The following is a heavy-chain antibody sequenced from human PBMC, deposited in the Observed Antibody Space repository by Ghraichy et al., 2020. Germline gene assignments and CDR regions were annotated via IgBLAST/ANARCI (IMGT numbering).Heavy chain of an antibody. V-gene: IGHV4-34*01. CDR3: ARGYTIFGVVNYSYYYMDV. Sequence: SQTLSLTCAVYGGSFSGYYWSWIRQPPGKGLEWIGEINHSGSTNYNPSLKSRVTISVDTSKNQFSLKMSSVTAADTAVYYCARGYTIFGVVNYSYYYMDVWGKGTTVTVSS. J-gene: IGHJ6*03. CDR1: GGSFSGYY. CDR2: INHSGST. D-gene: IGHD3-3*01.